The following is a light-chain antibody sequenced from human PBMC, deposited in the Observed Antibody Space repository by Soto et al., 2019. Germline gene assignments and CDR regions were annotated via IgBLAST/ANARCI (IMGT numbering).Light chain of an antibody. J-gene: IGLJ1*01. V-gene: IGLV2-8*01. CDR2: EVN. CDR1: SSDVGGYNY. CDR3: SSYAGSSNV. Sequence: ALTQPPSASGSPGQSVAISCTGTSSDVGGYNYVSWYQQHPGKAPKLMIYEVNKRPSGVPDRFSGSKSGNTASLTVSGLQTEDEADYYCSSYAGSSNVFGTGTKVTAL.